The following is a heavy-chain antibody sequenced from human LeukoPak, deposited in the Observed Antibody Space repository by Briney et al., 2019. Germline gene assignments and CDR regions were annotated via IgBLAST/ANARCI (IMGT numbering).Heavy chain of an antibody. Sequence: PSETLSLTCTVSGGSISSYYWSWIRQPPGKGLEWIGYIYYSGSTNYNPSLKSRVTISVDTSKNQFSLKLSSVTAADTAVYYCARDTTVVTPGYLDYWGQGTLVTVSS. J-gene: IGHJ4*02. V-gene: IGHV4-59*01. D-gene: IGHD4-23*01. CDR3: ARDTTVVTPGYLDY. CDR2: IYYSGST. CDR1: GGSISSYY.